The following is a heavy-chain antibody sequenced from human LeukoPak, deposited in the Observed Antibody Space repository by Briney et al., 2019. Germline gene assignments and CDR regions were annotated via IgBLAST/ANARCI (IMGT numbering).Heavy chain of an antibody. CDR3: ARTTEDCSSTSCYQYWFDP. Sequence: SETLSLTCNVSGASISDYYWSWIRQSAGKGLEWIGRIYATETDFNPSLKSRLTMSIGASKNQFSLKLSSVTAADTAVYYCARTTEDCSSTSCYQYWFDPWGQGTLVTVSS. CDR1: GASISDYY. CDR2: IYATET. D-gene: IGHD2-2*01. V-gene: IGHV4-4*07. J-gene: IGHJ5*02.